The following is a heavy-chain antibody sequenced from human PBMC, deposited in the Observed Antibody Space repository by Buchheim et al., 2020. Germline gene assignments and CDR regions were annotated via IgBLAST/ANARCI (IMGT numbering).Heavy chain of an antibody. V-gene: IGHV3-7*01. D-gene: IGHD6-13*01. J-gene: IGHJ2*01. CDR2: IKQDGSEK. CDR3: AREGSSSWYTASTYWYFDL. CDR1: GFTFSSYW. Sequence: EVQLVESGGGLVQPGGSLRLSCAASGFTFSSYWMSWVRQAPGKGLEWVANIKQDGSEKYYVDSVKGRFTISRDNATNSLYLQMNSLRAEDTAVYYCAREGSSSWYTASTYWYFDLWGRGTL.